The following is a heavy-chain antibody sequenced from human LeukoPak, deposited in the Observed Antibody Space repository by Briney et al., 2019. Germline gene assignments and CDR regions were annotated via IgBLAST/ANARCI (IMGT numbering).Heavy chain of an antibody. Sequence: ASVKVSCKASGGTFSSYAISWVQQAPGQGLEWMGGIIPIFGTANYAQKFQGRVTITADESTSTAYMELSSLRSEDTAVYYCARDLTYYYDSSGRMGDAFDIWGQGTMVTVSS. D-gene: IGHD3-22*01. CDR3: ARDLTYYYDSSGRMGDAFDI. CDR1: GGTFSSYA. V-gene: IGHV1-69*13. J-gene: IGHJ3*02. CDR2: IIPIFGTA.